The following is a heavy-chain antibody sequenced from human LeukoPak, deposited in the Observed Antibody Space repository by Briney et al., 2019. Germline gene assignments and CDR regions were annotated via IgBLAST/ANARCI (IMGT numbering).Heavy chain of an antibody. CDR3: ARHPQIVGATKYFDY. Sequence: PSETLSLTCTVSGGSTSSYYWSWIRQPPGKGLEWIGYIYYSGSTNYNPSLKSRVTISVDTSKNQFSLKLSSVTAADTAVYYCARHPQIVGATKYFDYWGQGTLVTVSS. V-gene: IGHV4-59*08. CDR1: GGSTSSYY. CDR2: IYYSGST. D-gene: IGHD1-26*01. J-gene: IGHJ4*02.